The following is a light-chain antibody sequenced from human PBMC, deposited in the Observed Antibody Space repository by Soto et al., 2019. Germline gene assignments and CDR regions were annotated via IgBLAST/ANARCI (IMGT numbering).Light chain of an antibody. V-gene: IGLV2-14*01. CDR3: GTWDNSLSAV. CDR2: EVS. J-gene: IGLJ2*01. Sequence: QSALTQPASVSGSPGQSITISCTGTSSDIGNYDFVSWYQQVPGTAPKAMIYEVSSRPSGVSNRFSGSKSGNTASLTISGLQAEDEAYYYCGTWDNSLSAVFGGGTKVTVL. CDR1: SSDIGNYDF.